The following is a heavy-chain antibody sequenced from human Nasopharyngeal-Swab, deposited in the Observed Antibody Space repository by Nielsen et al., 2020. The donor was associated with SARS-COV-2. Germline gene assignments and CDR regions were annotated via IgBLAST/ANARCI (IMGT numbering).Heavy chain of an antibody. CDR3: ARDWSIAVAGYYYYGMDV. J-gene: IGHJ6*02. D-gene: IGHD6-19*01. CDR1: GYTFTSYD. V-gene: IGHV1-8*01. CDR2: MNPNSGNT. Sequence: ASVKVSCKASGYTFTSYDINWVRQATGQGLEWMGWMNPNSGNTGYAQKFQGRVTMTRNTSISTAYMELSSLRSEDTAVYYCARDWSIAVAGYYYYGMDVWGHGTTVTVSS.